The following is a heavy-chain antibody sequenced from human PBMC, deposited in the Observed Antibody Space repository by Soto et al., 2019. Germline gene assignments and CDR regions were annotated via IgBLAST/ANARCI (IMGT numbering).Heavy chain of an antibody. D-gene: IGHD3-10*01. J-gene: IGHJ4*02. CDR1: GGSISSGDYY. V-gene: IGHV4-30-4*01. CDR3: ASYGSGSYFDY. Sequence: SETLSLTCTVSGGSISSGDYYWSWIRQPPGKGLEWIGYIYYSGSTYYNPSLKSRVTISVDTFKNQFSLKLSSVTAADTAVYYCASYGSGSYFDYWGQGTLVTSPQ. CDR2: IYYSGST.